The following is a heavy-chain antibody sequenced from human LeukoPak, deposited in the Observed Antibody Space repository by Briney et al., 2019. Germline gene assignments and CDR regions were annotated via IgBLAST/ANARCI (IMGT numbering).Heavy chain of an antibody. CDR2: ISSNGGST. V-gene: IGHV3-64*01. J-gene: IGHJ3*02. CDR1: GFTFSSYA. CDR3: ARDGELLGAFDI. Sequence: GGSLRLSCAASGFTFSSYAMHWVRQAPGKGLEYVSAISSNGGSTYYANSVNGRFTIYRDNSKNTLYLQMGSLRAEDMAVYYCARDGELLGAFDIWGQGTMVTVSS. D-gene: IGHD1-26*01.